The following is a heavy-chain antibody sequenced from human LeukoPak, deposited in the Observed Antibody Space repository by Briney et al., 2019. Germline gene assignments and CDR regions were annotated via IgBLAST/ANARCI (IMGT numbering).Heavy chain of an antibody. D-gene: IGHD1-14*01. CDR1: GYTFTGYY. CDR3: ARGGTDLGYYYYMDV. V-gene: IGHV1-2*02. CDR2: INPNSGGT. J-gene: IGHJ6*03. Sequence: ASVKVSCKASGYTFTGYYMHWVRQAPGQGLEWMGWINPNSGGTNYAQKFQGRVTMTRDTSNSTAYMELSRLRSDDTAVYYCARGGTDLGYYYYMDVWGKGTTVTVSS.